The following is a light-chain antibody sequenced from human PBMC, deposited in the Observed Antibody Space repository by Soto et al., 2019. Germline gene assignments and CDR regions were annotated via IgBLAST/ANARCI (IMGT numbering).Light chain of an antibody. J-gene: IGKJ1*01. CDR2: AAS. Sequence: DIQMTQSPSYLSASVGDRVTITCRTSHSFSIYLNWYQQKPGKAPNLLIYAASSLGSGVPSRFSGSGSGTDFTLIISSLQPEDIPTYYCQQSYSTPWTFGQGTKVEIK. CDR3: QQSYSTPWT. V-gene: IGKV1-39*01. CDR1: HSFSIY.